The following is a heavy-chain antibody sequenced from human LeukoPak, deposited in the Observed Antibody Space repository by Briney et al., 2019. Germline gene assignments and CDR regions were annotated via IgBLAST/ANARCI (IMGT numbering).Heavy chain of an antibody. CDR2: ISYIGST. V-gene: IGHV4-59*11. Sequence: SETLSLTCAVSDDSLCSHYWTWIREPPGRGLEWIGYISYIGSTNYNPSLKGRVTISIDPSKNQFSLKLSAVTAADTAVYYCARDLVTVTKGFDIWGQGTMVSVSS. CDR3: ARDLVTVTKGFDI. CDR1: DDSLCSHY. J-gene: IGHJ3*02. D-gene: IGHD4-17*01.